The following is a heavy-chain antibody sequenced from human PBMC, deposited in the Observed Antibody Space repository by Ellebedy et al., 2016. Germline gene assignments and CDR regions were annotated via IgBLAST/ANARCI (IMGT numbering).Heavy chain of an antibody. CDR1: GFTCSDYF. Sequence: GESLKISXAASGFTCSDYFMNWIRQAPGKGLEWISYISRSSATIDYADSVKGRFTISRDNAKNSLYLQMNSLRAEDTAVYYCARATVVTGSDYWGQGTLVTVSS. CDR3: ARATVVTGSDY. CDR2: ISRSSATI. D-gene: IGHD4-23*01. V-gene: IGHV3-11*01. J-gene: IGHJ4*02.